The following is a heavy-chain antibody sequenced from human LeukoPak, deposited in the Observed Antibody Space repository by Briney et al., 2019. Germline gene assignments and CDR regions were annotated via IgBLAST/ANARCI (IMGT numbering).Heavy chain of an antibody. CDR1: GYSISSGNC. D-gene: IGHD5-24*01. CDR3: ARPDFDEMASHPYDL. Sequence: SEPLSLTCTVSGYSISSGNCWGWIRQPPGKGLEWIGNIYHGGSTHYNPSLKSRVTISVDTSKNHFSLKLTSVTAADTAVYYCARPDFDEMASHPYDLWGRGTLVTVSS. J-gene: IGHJ2*01. V-gene: IGHV4-38-2*02. CDR2: IYHGGST.